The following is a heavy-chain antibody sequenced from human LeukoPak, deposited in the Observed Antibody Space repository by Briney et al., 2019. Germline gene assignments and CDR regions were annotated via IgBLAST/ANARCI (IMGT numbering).Heavy chain of an antibody. D-gene: IGHD3-9*01. CDR1: GFSLSRYW. Sequence: GGSLRLSCAASGFSLSRYWMHWVRQAPGTGLVWVSYIDNDGTDANYADSVRGRFTVSRDNAKNTLYLQMNGLRAEDTAVYYCTRGGFDHNMDVWGKGTTVT. J-gene: IGHJ6*03. CDR2: IDNDGTDA. CDR3: TRGGFDHNMDV. V-gene: IGHV3-74*01.